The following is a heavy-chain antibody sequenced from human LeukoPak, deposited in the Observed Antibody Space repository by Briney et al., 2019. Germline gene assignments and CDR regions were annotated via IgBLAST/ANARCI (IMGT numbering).Heavy chain of an antibody. J-gene: IGHJ4*02. Sequence: ASVKVSCKASGGTFSNYAINWVRQAPGQGLEWMGGIIPIFGTTNHAQKFQGRVRITADKSTSTAYMELSSLRSEDTAVYYCARDSPVAVDILTGYYDSLFDYWGQGTLVTVSS. CDR2: IIPIFGTT. V-gene: IGHV1-69*06. CDR1: GGTFSNYA. CDR3: ARDSPVAVDILTGYYDSLFDY. D-gene: IGHD3-9*01.